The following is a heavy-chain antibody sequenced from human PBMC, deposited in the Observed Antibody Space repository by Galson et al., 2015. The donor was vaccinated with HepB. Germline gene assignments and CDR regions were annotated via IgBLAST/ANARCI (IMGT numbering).Heavy chain of an antibody. Sequence: SLRLSCAASGFSFTSYTMNWVRQAPEKGLEWVSSISSSSAYIYYADSVKGRFTISRDNAKKSLYLQMNSLRAEDTAVYYCARVGGYYYYMDVWGKGTTITVSS. J-gene: IGHJ6*03. V-gene: IGHV3-21*01. D-gene: IGHD3-16*01. CDR1: GFSFTSYT. CDR2: ISSSSAYI. CDR3: ARVGGYYYYMDV.